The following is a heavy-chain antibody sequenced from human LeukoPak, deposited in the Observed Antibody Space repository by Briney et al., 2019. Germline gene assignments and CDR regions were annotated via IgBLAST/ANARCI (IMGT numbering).Heavy chain of an antibody. CDR1: GFTFSSFP. D-gene: IGHD1-26*01. J-gene: IGHJ4*02. V-gene: IGHV3-23*01. Sequence: GGSLRPSCAASGFTFSSFPMSWVRQAPGKGLEWVSAITGGGHNIYYADSVKGRFTISRDNSKNTLYLQMNTLRAEDRAVYFCAKENPVGGTNYFDYWGQGTLVTVAS. CDR3: AKENPVGGTNYFDY. CDR2: ITGGGHNI.